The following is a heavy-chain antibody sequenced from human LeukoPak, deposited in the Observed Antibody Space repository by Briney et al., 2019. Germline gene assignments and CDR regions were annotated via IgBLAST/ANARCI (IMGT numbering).Heavy chain of an antibody. J-gene: IGHJ3*02. V-gene: IGHV4-30-2*01. Sequence: SETLSLTCAVSGGSISSGGYSWSWIRQPPGKGLEWIGYIYHSGSTYYNPSLKSRVTISVDRSKNQFSLKLSSVTAADTAVYYCARAFDGGSSAFDIWGQGTMVTVSS. CDR2: IYHSGST. CDR1: GGSISSGGYS. CDR3: ARAFDGGSSAFDI. D-gene: IGHD1-26*01.